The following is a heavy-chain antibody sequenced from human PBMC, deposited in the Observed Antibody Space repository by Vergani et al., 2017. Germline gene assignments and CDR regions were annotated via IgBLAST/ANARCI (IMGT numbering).Heavy chain of an antibody. D-gene: IGHD2-2*01. J-gene: IGHJ6*02. CDR3: ARVPPYCSSTSCYASLIYGMDV. CDR1: GYTFTSYG. Sequence: QVQLVQSGAEVKKPGASVKVSCKASGYTFTSYGISWVRQAPGQGLEWMGWINPNSGGTNYAQKFQGRVTMTRDTSISTAYMELSRLRSDDTAVYYCARVPPYCSSTSCYASLIYGMDVWGQGTTVTVSS. CDR2: INPNSGGT. V-gene: IGHV1-2*02.